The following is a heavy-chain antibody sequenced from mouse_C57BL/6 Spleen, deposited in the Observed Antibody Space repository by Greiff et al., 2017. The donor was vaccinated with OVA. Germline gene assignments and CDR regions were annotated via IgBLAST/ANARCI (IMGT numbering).Heavy chain of an antibody. CDR2: IYPGDGDT. D-gene: IGHD1-1*01. Sequence: QVQLQQSGPELVKPGASVKISCKASGYAFSSSWMNWVKQRPGKGLEWIGRIYPGDGDTNYNGKFKGKATLTADKSSSTAYMQLSSLTSEDSAVYFCARPPFITGNFDYWGQGTTLTVSS. J-gene: IGHJ2*01. V-gene: IGHV1-82*01. CDR1: GYAFSSSW. CDR3: ARPPFITGNFDY.